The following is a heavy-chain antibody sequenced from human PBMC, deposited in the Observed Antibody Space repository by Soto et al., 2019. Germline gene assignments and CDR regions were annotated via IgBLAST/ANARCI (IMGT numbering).Heavy chain of an antibody. J-gene: IGHJ3*02. Sequence: ASVKVSCKASGYRFTSYYLHWIRQAPGQGLEWMGIINPSGGNTGYAQKFQGRVTMTRNTSISTAYMELSSLRSEGTAVYYCAREYSSGWYDAFDIWGQGTMVTVSS. CDR2: INPSGGNT. CDR1: GYRFTSYY. CDR3: AREYSSGWYDAFDI. V-gene: IGHV1-46*01. D-gene: IGHD6-19*01.